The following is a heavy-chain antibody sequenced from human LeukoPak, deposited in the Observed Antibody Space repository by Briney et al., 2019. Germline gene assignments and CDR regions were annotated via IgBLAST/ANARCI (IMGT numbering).Heavy chain of an antibody. J-gene: IGHJ4*02. CDR3: ARWGDYYGSGSFDY. CDR1: GGSISSYY. Sequence: SETLSLTCTVSGGSISSYYWSWIRQPPGKGLGWIGYIYYSGSTNYNPSLKSRVTISVDTSKNQFSLKLSSVTAADTAVYYCARWGDYYGSGSFDYWGQGTLVTVSS. V-gene: IGHV4-59*01. D-gene: IGHD3-10*01. CDR2: IYYSGST.